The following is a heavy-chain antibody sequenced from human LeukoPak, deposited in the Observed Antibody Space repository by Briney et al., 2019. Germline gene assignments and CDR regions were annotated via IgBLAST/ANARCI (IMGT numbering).Heavy chain of an antibody. CDR2: IYHSGST. D-gene: IGHD1-26*01. CDR3: ARGPFSGSPMG. CDR1: GYSISSGYY. J-gene: IGHJ4*02. V-gene: IGHV4-38-2*02. Sequence: SETLSLTCTVSGYSISSGYYWGWIRQPPGKGLEWIGSIYHSGSTYYNPSLKSRVTISVDTSKNQFSLKLSSVTAADTAVYYCARGPFSGSPMGWGQGTLVTVSS.